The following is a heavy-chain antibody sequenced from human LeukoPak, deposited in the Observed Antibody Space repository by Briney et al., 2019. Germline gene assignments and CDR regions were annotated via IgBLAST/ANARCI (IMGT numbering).Heavy chain of an antibody. CDR2: ISGSGGRT. D-gene: IGHD2-2*02. V-gene: IGHV3-23*01. CDR1: GFTFTSYA. CDR3: AKDVGYCSSTSCYSDP. Sequence: GGSLRLSCPAYGFTFTSYAMSWVRQAPGKGREWVSAISGSGGRTYYADSVKGRFTISRDNSKNTLYLQMNSLRAEDTAVYYCAKDVGYCSSTSCYSDPWRQGTLVTVSS. J-gene: IGHJ5*02.